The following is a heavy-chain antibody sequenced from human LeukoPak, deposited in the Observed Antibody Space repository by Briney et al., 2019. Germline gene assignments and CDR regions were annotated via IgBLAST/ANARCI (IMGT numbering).Heavy chain of an antibody. Sequence: PSETLSLTCAVSGYSISSGYYWGWIRQPPGKGLEWIGSIYHSGSTYYNSSLKGRVTISVDTSKNQFSLKLSSVTAADTAVYYCARLDSSSWTNVGWDYWGQGTLVTVSS. CDR2: IYHSGST. CDR3: ARLDSSSWTNVGWDY. J-gene: IGHJ4*02. CDR1: GYSISSGYY. V-gene: IGHV4-38-2*01. D-gene: IGHD6-13*01.